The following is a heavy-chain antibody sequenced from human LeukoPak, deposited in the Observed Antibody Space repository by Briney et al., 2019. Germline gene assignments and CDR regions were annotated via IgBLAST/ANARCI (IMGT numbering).Heavy chain of an antibody. J-gene: IGHJ4*02. V-gene: IGHV3-21*01. D-gene: IGHD2-2*03. CDR2: ISSSSSYI. CDR1: GFTFSSYS. CDR3: ARAAPVGYCSSTSCYGEYFDY. Sequence: PGGSLRLSCAASGFTFSSYSMNWVRQAPGKGLEWVSSISSSSSYIHYADSVKGRFTISRDNAKNSLYLQMNSLRAEDTAVYYCARAAPVGYCSSTSCYGEYFDYWGQGTLVTVSS.